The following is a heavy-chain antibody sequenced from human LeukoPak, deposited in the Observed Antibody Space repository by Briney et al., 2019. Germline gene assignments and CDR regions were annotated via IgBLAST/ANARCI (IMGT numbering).Heavy chain of an antibody. CDR3: PGCNYYDSSGYYYYYYGMDV. V-gene: IGHV1-2*02. Sequence: ASGTVSCTASGYTFTTYYIHWVRQAPGQGLEWMGWINPNSGGTNYAQKFEGRGTMTTDTSIKTAYMELSRLISADTAAYYYPGCNYYDSSGYYYYYYGMDVWGQGAPVTVSS. CDR2: INPNSGGT. J-gene: IGHJ6*01. CDR1: GYTFTTYY. D-gene: IGHD3-22*01.